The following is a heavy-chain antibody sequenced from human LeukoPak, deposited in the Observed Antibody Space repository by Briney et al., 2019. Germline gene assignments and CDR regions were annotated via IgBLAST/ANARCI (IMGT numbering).Heavy chain of an antibody. Sequence: PSETLSLTCAVYGGSFSGYYWSWIRQPPGKGLEWIGEINHSGSTNYNPSLKSRVTISVDTSKNQFSLKLSSVTAADTAVYYCARDVRSDGAFDIWGQGTMVTVSS. J-gene: IGHJ3*02. CDR2: INHSGST. V-gene: IGHV4-34*01. D-gene: IGHD3-3*01. CDR1: GGSFSGYY. CDR3: ARDVRSDGAFDI.